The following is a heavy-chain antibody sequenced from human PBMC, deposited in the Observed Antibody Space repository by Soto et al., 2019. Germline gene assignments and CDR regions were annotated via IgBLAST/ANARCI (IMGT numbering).Heavy chain of an antibody. CDR2: IYYSGST. CDR3: ARHYYYDSSGYYDNI. CDR1: GGSVSSGSYY. J-gene: IGHJ3*02. Sequence: QVQLQESGPGLVKPSETLSLTCTVSGGSVSSGSYYWSWIRQPPGKGLEWIGYIYYSGSTNYNPSLKSRVTISGDTSKNQFSLKLSSVTAADTAVYYCARHYYYDSSGYYDNIWGQGTMVTVSS. V-gene: IGHV4-61*01. D-gene: IGHD3-22*01.